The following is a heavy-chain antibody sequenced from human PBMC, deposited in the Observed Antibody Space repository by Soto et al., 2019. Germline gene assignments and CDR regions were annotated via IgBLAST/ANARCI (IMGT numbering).Heavy chain of an antibody. V-gene: IGHV3-74*01. CDR2: IDHDGPT. J-gene: IGHJ4*02. Sequence: EVQLVESGGGLVQXXXXXRLXXXXXXXXXXXXXLPWVRQAPGKGLEWVSRIDHDGPTDYADSVRGRFTISRDNAENTLYLQMNSLRPEDTAVYYCVRDSHGDYWGQGTLVTVSS. CDR3: VRDSHGDY. CDR1: XXXXXXXX.